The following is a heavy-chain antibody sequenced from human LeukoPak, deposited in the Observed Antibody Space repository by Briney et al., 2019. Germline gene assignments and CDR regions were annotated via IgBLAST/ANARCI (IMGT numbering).Heavy chain of an antibody. D-gene: IGHD6-13*01. CDR2: INPSGGST. CDR1: GYTFTSYY. Sequence: ASVKVSCKASGYTFTSYYMHWVRQAPGQGLEWMGIINPSGGSTSYAQKFQGRVTMTRDTSTSTVYMELSSLRSEDTAVYYRARDQGRISYSSSWHYYYYYGMDVWGQGTTVTVSS. V-gene: IGHV1-46*01. J-gene: IGHJ6*02. CDR3: ARDQGRISYSSSWHYYYYYGMDV.